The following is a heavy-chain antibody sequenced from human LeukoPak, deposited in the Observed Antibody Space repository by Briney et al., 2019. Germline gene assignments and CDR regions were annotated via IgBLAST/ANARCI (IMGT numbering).Heavy chain of an antibody. V-gene: IGHV4-59*01. CDR1: GGSISSYY. Sequence: SETLSLTCTVSGGSISSYYWSWIRQPPGKGLEWIGYIYYSGSTNYNPSLKSRVTISVDTSKNQFSLKLSSVTAADTAVYYCARSTYYYDSSGYSGYFDYWGQGTLVTVSS. CDR3: ARSTYYYDSSGYSGYFDY. CDR2: IYYSGST. J-gene: IGHJ4*02. D-gene: IGHD3-22*01.